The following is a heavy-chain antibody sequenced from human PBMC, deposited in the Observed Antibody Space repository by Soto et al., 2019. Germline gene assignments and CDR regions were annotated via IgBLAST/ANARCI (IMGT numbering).Heavy chain of an antibody. J-gene: IGHJ5*01. CDR1: GGSIGSGDYY. D-gene: IGHD6-19*01. CDR2: IYYSGDT. Sequence: QVQLQESGPGLVKPSQTLSITCTVSGGSIGSGDYYWSWIRQHPGKGLEWIGYIYYSGDTYYNPSLQSRDTRSVDTTKNQFSLKLTSVTAADTAVYYCAREVSTNSRGRYPVLVRWFDSWGQGTLVTVSS. V-gene: IGHV4-31*03. CDR3: AREVSTNSRGRYPVLVRWFDS.